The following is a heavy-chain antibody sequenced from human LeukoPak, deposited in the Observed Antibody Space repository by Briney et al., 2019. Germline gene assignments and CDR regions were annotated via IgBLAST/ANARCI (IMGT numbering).Heavy chain of an antibody. CDR1: GGSISSSAFH. Sequence: SETLSLTCTVSGGSISSSAFHWGWIRQPPGKGLEWLGTIYYSGSTYYNPSLKSRVTISVDTSKNQFSLKLSSVTAADTAVYYCARVQMATGGVDYWGQGTLVTVSS. V-gene: IGHV4-39*07. CDR2: IYYSGST. CDR3: ARVQMATGGVDY. J-gene: IGHJ4*02. D-gene: IGHD5-24*01.